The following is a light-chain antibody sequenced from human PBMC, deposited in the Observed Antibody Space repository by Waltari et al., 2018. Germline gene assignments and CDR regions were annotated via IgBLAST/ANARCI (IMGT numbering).Light chain of an antibody. J-gene: IGLJ3*02. CDR2: VISDGSH. V-gene: IGLV4-69*01. Sequence: QLVLTQSPSASASLGASVKLTCTMSSGHSSDAIAWHQQQPEKGPRYLMKVISDGSHIKWDYIPDRVAGSSSGAERYLSICSLQSEDEAGYYGQTGGHGTWVFGGGTRLTVL. CDR1: SGHSSDA. CDR3: QTGGHGTWV.